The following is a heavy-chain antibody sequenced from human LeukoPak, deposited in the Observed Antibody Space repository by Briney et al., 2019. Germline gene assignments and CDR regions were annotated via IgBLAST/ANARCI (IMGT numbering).Heavy chain of an antibody. V-gene: IGHV3-74*01. CDR3: AREEGGAGYYYGMDV. D-gene: IGHD6-19*01. CDR2: FHSDGSTT. J-gene: IGHJ6*02. Sequence: GGSLRLSCAASGFTLSSYRMNWVRQAPGKGLVWVSRFHSDGSTTTYADSVKGRFTISRDNAKNSLYLQMNSLRAEDTAVYYCAREEGGAGYYYGMDVWGQGTTVTVSS. CDR1: GFTLSSYR.